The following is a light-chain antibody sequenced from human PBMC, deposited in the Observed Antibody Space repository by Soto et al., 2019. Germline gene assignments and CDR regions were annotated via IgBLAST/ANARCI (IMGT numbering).Light chain of an antibody. J-gene: IGKJ5*01. Sequence: EIVLTQSPVNLSLSPGDRGTLSCGASQSVSSSYLAGYQQKPGLAPRLGMYDASSRDTGTHDRFSGRGFGTNFTFTLSTLEPEEFAVNSFKQYGISPLTFGQGTRVEIK. V-gene: IGKV3D-20*01. CDR3: KQYGISPLT. CDR1: QSVSSSY. CDR2: DAS.